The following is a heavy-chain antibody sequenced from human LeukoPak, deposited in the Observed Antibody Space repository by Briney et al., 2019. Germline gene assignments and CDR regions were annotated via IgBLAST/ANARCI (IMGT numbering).Heavy chain of an antibody. Sequence: GGSLRLSCAASGFTVSSNYMSWVRQAPGKGLEWVSVIYSGGSTYYADSVKGRFTISRDNSKNTMYLQMNSLRAEDTAVYYCARGISPYYYYYMDVGGKGSTVTVSS. D-gene: IGHD2/OR15-2a*01. V-gene: IGHV3-53*01. CDR3: ARGISPYYYYYMDV. CDR2: IYSGGST. J-gene: IGHJ6*03. CDR1: GFTVSSNY.